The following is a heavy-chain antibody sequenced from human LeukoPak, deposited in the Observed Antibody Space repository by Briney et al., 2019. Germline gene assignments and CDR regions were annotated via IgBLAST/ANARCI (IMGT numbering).Heavy chain of an antibody. CDR3: ARDWVLYRGYYYYGMDV. Sequence: SETLSLTCTVSGGSISSSSYYWGWIRQPPGKGLEWIGSIYYSGSTYYNPSLKSRVTISVDTSKNQFSLKLSSVTAADTAVYYCARDWVLYRGYYYYGMDVWGQGATVTVSS. J-gene: IGHJ6*02. CDR2: IYYSGST. V-gene: IGHV4-39*02. D-gene: IGHD3-16*02. CDR1: GGSISSSSYY.